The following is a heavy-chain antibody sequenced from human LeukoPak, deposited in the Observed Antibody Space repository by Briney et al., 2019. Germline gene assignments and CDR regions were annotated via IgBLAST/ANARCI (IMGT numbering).Heavy chain of an antibody. D-gene: IGHD6-19*01. J-gene: IGHJ4*02. CDR3: ASALAVASYFDY. CDR1: GFTVSSSY. V-gene: IGHV3-53*01. CDR2: IYSGGST. Sequence: GGSLRLSCTASGFTVSSSYMSWVRQAPGKGLEWVSVIYSGGSTYYADSVKGRFTISRDNSKNTLYLQMNSLRAEDTAVYYCASALAVASYFDYWGQGTLVTVSS.